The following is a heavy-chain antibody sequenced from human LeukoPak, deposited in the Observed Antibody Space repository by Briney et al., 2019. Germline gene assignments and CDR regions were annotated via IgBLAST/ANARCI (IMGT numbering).Heavy chain of an antibody. J-gene: IGHJ3*02. D-gene: IGHD6-13*01. Sequence: SETLSLTCTVSGGSISSGSYYWSWIRQPAGKGLEWVGRIYTGGNTNYNPSLKSRVTIGIDTSRNQFSLKLNSVTAADTAVYYCARGYSSRRGDAFDIWGQGTLVTVSS. V-gene: IGHV4-61*02. CDR2: IYTGGNT. CDR1: GGSISSGSYY. CDR3: ARGYSSRRGDAFDI.